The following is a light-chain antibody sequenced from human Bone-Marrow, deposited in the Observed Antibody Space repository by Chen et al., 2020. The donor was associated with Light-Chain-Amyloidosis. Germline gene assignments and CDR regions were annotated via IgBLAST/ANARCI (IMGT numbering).Light chain of an antibody. CDR3: GTWESSLSVHV. CDR1: TSNIGNNY. Sequence: QSVLSQPPSVSAAPGHAVTIPCSGYTSNIGNNYVSWYQHLPGTAPKLLIYDNNKRPSGIPDRFSGSKSGTSATLGITGLQTGDEADYYCGTWESSLSVHVFGTGTKVTVL. J-gene: IGLJ1*01. V-gene: IGLV1-51*01. CDR2: DNN.